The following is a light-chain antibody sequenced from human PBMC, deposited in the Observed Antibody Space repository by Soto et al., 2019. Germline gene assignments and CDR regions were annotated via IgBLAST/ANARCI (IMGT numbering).Light chain of an antibody. CDR2: AAS. CDR3: QQSYSTPRDT. V-gene: IGKV1-39*01. J-gene: IGKJ2*01. Sequence: DIQITQSPSSLSASVGDRVTIPCRASQRIRRYLNWYQQKPGKAPTLLICAASSLQSGVPSRFSGSGSGTDFTLNISSLQPDDFATYYCQQSYSTPRDTCGQGTKLEIK. CDR1: QRIRRY.